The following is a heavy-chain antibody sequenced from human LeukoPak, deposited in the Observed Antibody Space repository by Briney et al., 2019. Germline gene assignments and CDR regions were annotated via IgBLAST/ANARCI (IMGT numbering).Heavy chain of an antibody. CDR2: IIPIFGTA. CDR3: ARDKGDGDAFDI. J-gene: IGHJ3*02. Sequence: SVKVPCKASGGTFSSYAISWVRQAPGQGLEWMGGIIPIFGTANYAQKFQGRVTITTDESTSTAYMELSSLRSEDTAVYYCARDKGDGDAFDIWGQGTMVTVSS. V-gene: IGHV1-69*05. CDR1: GGTFSSYA. D-gene: IGHD5-24*01.